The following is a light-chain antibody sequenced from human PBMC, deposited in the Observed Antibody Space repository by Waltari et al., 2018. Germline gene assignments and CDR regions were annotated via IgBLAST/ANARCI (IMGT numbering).Light chain of an antibody. Sequence: EIVLTQSPATLSLSPGERATLSCRASQNVNNYLAWYQHKPGQAPRLLIYDASNRATGIPARFSGSQSGTDFSLTISSLGPEDFAVYYCQQRGTWPITFGGGTKVEIK. CDR2: DAS. CDR3: QQRGTWPIT. V-gene: IGKV3-11*01. CDR1: QNVNNY. J-gene: IGKJ4*01.